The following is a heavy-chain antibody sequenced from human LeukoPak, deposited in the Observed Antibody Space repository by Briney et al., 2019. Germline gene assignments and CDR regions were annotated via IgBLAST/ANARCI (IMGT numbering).Heavy chain of an antibody. Sequence: GGSLRLSCTASGFTFSTFTMHWVRQAPGKGLEYVSGITDNGGTRNYANSVKGRFTISRDNSKNTLYLQMGGLRPDDMAVYYCAIQISGYVYWGQGTLATVSS. CDR1: GFTFSTFT. CDR2: ITDNGGTR. D-gene: IGHD5-12*01. J-gene: IGHJ4*02. CDR3: AIQISGYVY. V-gene: IGHV3-64*01.